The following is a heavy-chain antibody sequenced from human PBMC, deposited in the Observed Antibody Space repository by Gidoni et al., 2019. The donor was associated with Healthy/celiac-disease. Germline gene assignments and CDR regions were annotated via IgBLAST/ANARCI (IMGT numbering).Heavy chain of an antibody. J-gene: IGHJ6*03. CDR3: AKRAGVPAAKTYYMDV. D-gene: IGHD2-2*01. V-gene: IGHV3-23*01. Sequence: EVQLLESGGGLVQPGGSLRLSCAASGFTFSRYAMGWVRQAPGKGLEWVSAICGSGGSTYYADSVKGRFTISRDNSKNTLYLQMNRLRAEDTAVYYCAKRAGVPAAKTYYMDVWGKGTTVTVSS. CDR1: GFTFSRYA. CDR2: ICGSGGST.